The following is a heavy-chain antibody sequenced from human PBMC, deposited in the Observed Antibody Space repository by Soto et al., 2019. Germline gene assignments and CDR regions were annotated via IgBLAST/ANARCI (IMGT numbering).Heavy chain of an antibody. V-gene: IGHV1-2*04. Sequence: ASVKVSCKASGYTFTGYYMHWVRQAPGQGLEWMGWINPNSGGTNYAQKFQGWVTMTRDTSISTAYMELSRLRSDDTAVYYCARGLGYCSGGSRPNWFDPWGQGTLVTVSS. CDR2: INPNSGGT. CDR1: GYTFTGYY. CDR3: ARGLGYCSGGSRPNWFDP. J-gene: IGHJ5*02. D-gene: IGHD2-15*01.